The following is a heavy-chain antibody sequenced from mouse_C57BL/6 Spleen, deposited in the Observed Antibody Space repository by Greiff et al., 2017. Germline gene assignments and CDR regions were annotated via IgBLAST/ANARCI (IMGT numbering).Heavy chain of an antibody. Sequence: QVQLQQSGPELVKPGASVKISCKASGYAFSSSWMNWVKQRPGKGLEWIGRIYPGDGDTNYNGKFKGKATLTADKSSSTAYMQLSSLTSEDSAVYFCARWLAPYYAMDYWGQGTSVTVSS. CDR3: ARWLAPYYAMDY. CDR1: GYAFSSSW. CDR2: IYPGDGDT. J-gene: IGHJ4*01. V-gene: IGHV1-82*01. D-gene: IGHD3-3*01.